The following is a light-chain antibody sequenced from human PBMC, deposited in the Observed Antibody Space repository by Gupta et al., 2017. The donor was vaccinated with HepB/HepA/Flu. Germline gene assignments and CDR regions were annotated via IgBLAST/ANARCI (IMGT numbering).Light chain of an antibody. Sequence: QMPQSPSTLSASVGDRVTITCRASQSISSWLAWYQQKPGKAPKLLIYKASSLESGVPSRFSGSGSGTEFTLTISSLQPDDFATYYCQQYNSYPWTFGQGTKVEIK. J-gene: IGKJ1*01. CDR3: QQYNSYPWT. CDR1: QSISSW. V-gene: IGKV1-5*03. CDR2: KAS.